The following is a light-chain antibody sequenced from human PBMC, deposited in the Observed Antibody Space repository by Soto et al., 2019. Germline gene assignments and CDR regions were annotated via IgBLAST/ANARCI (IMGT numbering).Light chain of an antibody. CDR2: GAS. CDR1: QSVSSSF. J-gene: IGKJ1*01. Sequence: EIVLTQSPGTLSLSPGERATLSCRASQSVSSSFLAWYQQKPGQAPRLLIYGASSRATGIPARFSGSGSGTDFPLTISRLEPKDFPVYYCQQYDSSPWTVGQGTMVEIK. CDR3: QQYDSSPWT. V-gene: IGKV3-20*01.